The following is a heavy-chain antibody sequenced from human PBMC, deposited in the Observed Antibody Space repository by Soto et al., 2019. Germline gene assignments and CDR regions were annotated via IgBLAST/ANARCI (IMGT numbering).Heavy chain of an antibody. Sequence: PGGSLRLSCAASGFTFNNYAISWVRQAPGKGLEWVSTISGTGGSTYHADSVKGRFTISRDNSKNTLYLQMNSLRAEDTAVYYCAKGTAEIGTFDYWGQGSLVTVSS. J-gene: IGHJ4*02. V-gene: IGHV3-23*01. CDR3: AKGTAEIGTFDY. CDR1: GFTFNNYA. D-gene: IGHD6-13*01. CDR2: ISGTGGST.